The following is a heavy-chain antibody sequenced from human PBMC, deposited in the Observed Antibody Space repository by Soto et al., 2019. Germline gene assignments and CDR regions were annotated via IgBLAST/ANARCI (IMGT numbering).Heavy chain of an antibody. CDR2: IDWDDDK. J-gene: IGHJ4*02. D-gene: IGHD1-26*01. CDR3: ARTHVAGAIPWYYFDY. Sequence: SGPTLVNPTQTLTLTCTFSGFSLTTSGMSVSWIRQSPGRALEWLALIDWDDDKYYNTSLKSRLAISRDTSKNQVVLTMTDMDPVETATYYCARTHVAGAIPWYYFDYWGQGALVTVSS. V-gene: IGHV2-70*01. CDR1: GFSLTTSGMS.